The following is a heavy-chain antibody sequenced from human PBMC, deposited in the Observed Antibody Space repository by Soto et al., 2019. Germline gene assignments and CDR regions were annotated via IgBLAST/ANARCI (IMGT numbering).Heavy chain of an antibody. V-gene: IGHV1-69*06. Sequence: VQSGAEVKKPGSSVKVSCKASGGTFSSYAFSWVRQAPGQGLEWMGGIIPLLATPNYAQKFQGRVTITADKSTSTAYMELSTLRSEDTAVNFCAGGRGASAGYYFDYWCQETRVTVSS. J-gene: IGHJ4*02. CDR2: IIPLLATP. CDR3: AGGRGASAGYYFDY. D-gene: IGHD6-13*01. CDR1: GGTFSSYA.